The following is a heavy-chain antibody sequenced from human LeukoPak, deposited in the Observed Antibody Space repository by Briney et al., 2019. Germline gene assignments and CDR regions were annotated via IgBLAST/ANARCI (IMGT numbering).Heavy chain of an antibody. J-gene: IGHJ6*03. CDR3: AKASSVSDYLYYYYYMDV. V-gene: IGHV3-7*01. D-gene: IGHD3-16*01. Sequence: PGGSLRLSCAASGFTFSSYRMSWVHQAPGKGLEWVANIKQDGSEKHYVDSVKGRFTISRDNAKNSLYLQMNSLRAEDTAVYYCAKASSVSDYLYYYYYMDVWGKGTTVTISS. CDR2: IKQDGSEK. CDR1: GFTFSSYR.